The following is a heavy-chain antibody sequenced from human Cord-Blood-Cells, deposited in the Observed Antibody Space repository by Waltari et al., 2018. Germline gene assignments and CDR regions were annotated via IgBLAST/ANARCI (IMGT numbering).Heavy chain of an antibody. CDR2: ISGSGGST. Sequence: EVQQLESGGGLVQPGGFMRLSCPASGVTFRSCAMIWVRQAPGKGLEWVSAISGSGGSTYYADSVKGRFTISRDNSKNTLYLQMNSLRAEDTAVYYCAKDRNCSGGSCPFDYWGQGTLVTVSS. J-gene: IGHJ4*02. D-gene: IGHD2-15*01. V-gene: IGHV3-23*01. CDR3: AKDRNCSGGSCPFDY. CDR1: GVTFRSCA.